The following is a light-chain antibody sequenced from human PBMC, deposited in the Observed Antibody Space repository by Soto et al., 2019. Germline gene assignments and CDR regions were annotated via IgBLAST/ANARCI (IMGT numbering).Light chain of an antibody. CDR3: QQYDSSPLT. CDR1: QSVSTNY. Sequence: NVLTQSPGTLSLSPGERATLSCRASQSVSTNYLAWYQRKPGQTPRLLIYGASRRATGIPDRFSGSGSGSGTDFTLTIRRLEPEDFAVYSCQQYDSSPLTFCVGTKVEI. CDR2: GAS. J-gene: IGKJ4*01. V-gene: IGKV3-20*01.